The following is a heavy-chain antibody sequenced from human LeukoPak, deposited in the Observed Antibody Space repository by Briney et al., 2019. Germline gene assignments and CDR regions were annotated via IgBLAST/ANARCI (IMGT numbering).Heavy chain of an antibody. CDR3: VAEEYGTGSYYKSAF. V-gene: IGHV4-39*01. CDR2: VDYTRSYSGTT. Sequence: SETLSLTCTVASGSVGSDALDWGWTRESPGKGLEWIGSVDYTRSYSGTTYYTPSPQSRVTVSTDRSKTLCSMKLTSVTAADTAVYYCVAEEYGTGSYYKSAFWGKGALVTVSS. CDR1: SGSVGSDALD. D-gene: IGHD3-10*01. J-gene: IGHJ4*02.